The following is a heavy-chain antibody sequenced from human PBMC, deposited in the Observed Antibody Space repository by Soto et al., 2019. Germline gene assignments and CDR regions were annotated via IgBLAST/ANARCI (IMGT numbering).Heavy chain of an antibody. CDR2: ISAYNGNT. V-gene: IGHV1-18*01. Sequence: QVQLVQSGAEVKKPGASVKVSCKASGYTFTSYGISWVRQSPGQGLEWMGWISAYNGNTNYAQELQGRVTMTTDTSTSTAYMELRSLRSDDTAVYYCARMADIVVVPAAPLDYWGQGTLVTVSS. CDR1: GYTFTSYG. D-gene: IGHD2-2*01. J-gene: IGHJ4*02. CDR3: ARMADIVVVPAAPLDY.